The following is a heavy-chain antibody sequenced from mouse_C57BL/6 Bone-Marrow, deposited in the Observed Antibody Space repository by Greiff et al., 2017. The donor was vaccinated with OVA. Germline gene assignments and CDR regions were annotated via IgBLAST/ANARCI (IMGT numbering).Heavy chain of an antibody. CDR2: ISDGGSYT. V-gene: IGHV5-4*01. J-gene: IGHJ3*01. CDR1: GFTFSSYA. Sequence: EVQLVESGGGLVKPGGSLKLSCAASGFTFSSYAMSWVRQTPEKRLEWVATISDGGSYTYYPDNVKGRFTFSVDNATNNEYLQLSHLKSEDTAMYYGASGLRRSWVAYWGQGTLVTVSA. CDR3: ASGLRRSWVAY. D-gene: IGHD3-2*02.